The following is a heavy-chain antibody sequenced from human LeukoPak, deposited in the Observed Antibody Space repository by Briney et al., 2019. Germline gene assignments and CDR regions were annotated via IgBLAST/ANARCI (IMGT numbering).Heavy chain of an antibody. Sequence: GGSLRLSCAASGFSFSTHGIHWVRQAPGKGLEWVSVIWHDGGRKEYADSVRGRFTISRDNSNLYLQMNSLRAEDTAIYYCARDIGNSGFNLDYWGQGTPVTVSS. J-gene: IGHJ4*02. CDR1: GFSFSTHG. CDR2: IWHDGGRK. D-gene: IGHD5-12*01. V-gene: IGHV3-33*08. CDR3: ARDIGNSGFNLDY.